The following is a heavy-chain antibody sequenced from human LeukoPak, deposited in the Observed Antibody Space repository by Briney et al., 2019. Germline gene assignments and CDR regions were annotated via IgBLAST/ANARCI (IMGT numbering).Heavy chain of an antibody. CDR1: GFTFSNYW. Sequence: PGGSLRLSCAASGFTFSNYWMTWVRQAPGKGLEWVANIRQDGSEKYYVDSVKGRFTISRDNAKNSLYLQMNSLRVEDTAVYYCARDEYYYDSSSNAHAFDIWGQGTMVTVSS. J-gene: IGHJ3*02. V-gene: IGHV3-7*01. CDR3: ARDEYYYDSSSNAHAFDI. D-gene: IGHD3-22*01. CDR2: IRQDGSEK.